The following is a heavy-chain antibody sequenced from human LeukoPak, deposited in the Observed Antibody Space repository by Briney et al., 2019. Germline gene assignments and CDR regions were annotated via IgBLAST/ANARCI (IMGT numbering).Heavy chain of an antibody. D-gene: IGHD3-16*01. V-gene: IGHV4-4*02. CDR2: IYHSGAT. J-gene: IGHJ1*01. CDR1: GGSISSSSSIC. Sequence: SETLSLTCAVSGGSISSSSSICWTWVRQPPGKGLEWIGEIYHSGATNYNPSLKSRVTMLLDKSKNQFSLKLSSVTAADAAVYYCARAESYDYVWGSYEHWGQGTLVTVSS. CDR3: ARAESYDYVWGSYEH.